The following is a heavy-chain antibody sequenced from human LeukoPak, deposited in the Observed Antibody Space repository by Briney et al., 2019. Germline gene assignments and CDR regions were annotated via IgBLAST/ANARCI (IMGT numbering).Heavy chain of an antibody. Sequence: PSETLSLTCTVSGGSISSNFWSWIRQPAGKGLEWIGRIHTSGSTNYNPSLKSRVTISVDTSKNQFSLTLSSVTAADTAVYYCARHLGGGIYFDYWGQGTLVTVSS. CDR1: GGSISSNF. D-gene: IGHD3-16*01. V-gene: IGHV4-4*07. J-gene: IGHJ4*02. CDR2: IHTSGST. CDR3: ARHLGGGIYFDY.